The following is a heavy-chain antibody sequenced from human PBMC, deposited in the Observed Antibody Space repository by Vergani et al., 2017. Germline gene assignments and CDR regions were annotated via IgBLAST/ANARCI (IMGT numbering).Heavy chain of an antibody. Sequence: QVQLVQSGAEVKKPGASVKVSCKASGYTFTSYYMHWVRQAPGQGLEWMGIINPSGGSTSYAQKFQGRVTMTRDTSTSTVYMELSSLRSEDTAVYYCARDTCGGDCYSSPNSYYYGMDVWGQGP. V-gene: IGHV1-46*01. CDR2: INPSGGST. CDR1: GYTFTSYY. CDR3: ARDTCGGDCYSSPNSYYYGMDV. D-gene: IGHD2-21*02. J-gene: IGHJ6*02.